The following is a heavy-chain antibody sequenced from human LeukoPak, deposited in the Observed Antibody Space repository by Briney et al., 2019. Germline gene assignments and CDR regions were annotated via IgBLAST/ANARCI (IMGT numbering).Heavy chain of an antibody. CDR3: AKDLIIIVGAPYYFDY. CDR2: ISSSSSYI. Sequence: GGSLRLSCAASGFTFSSYSMNWVRQAPGKGLEWVSSISSSSSYIYYADSVKGRFTISRDNAKNSLYLQMNSLRAEDTAVYYCAKDLIIIVGAPYYFDYWGQGTLVTVSS. J-gene: IGHJ4*02. CDR1: GFTFSSYS. D-gene: IGHD1-26*01. V-gene: IGHV3-21*04.